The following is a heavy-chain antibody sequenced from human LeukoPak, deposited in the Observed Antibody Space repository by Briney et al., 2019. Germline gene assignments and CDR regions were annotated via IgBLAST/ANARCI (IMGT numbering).Heavy chain of an antibody. Sequence: TSETLSLTCGVSGGSITNTNYWTWVRQPPGKGLEWIGEVNLQGSTNYNPSLMGRVAISVDTSENHISLQLTSVTAADTAVYYCAREGGPYRPLDYSGQGTLVTVSS. CDR3: AREGGPYRPLDY. CDR1: GGSITNTNY. CDR2: VNLQGST. V-gene: IGHV4-4*02. J-gene: IGHJ4*02.